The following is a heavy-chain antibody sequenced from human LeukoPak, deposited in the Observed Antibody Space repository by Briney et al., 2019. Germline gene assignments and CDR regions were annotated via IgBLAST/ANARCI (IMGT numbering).Heavy chain of an antibody. V-gene: IGHV4-61*02. CDR2: IYTSGST. CDR3: ARDRMYSSGWYS. J-gene: IGHJ4*02. CDR1: GGSISSGSYY. Sequence: PSQTLSLTCTVSGGSISSGSYYWSWIRQPAGKGPEWIGRIYTSGSTNYNPSLKSRVTISVDTSKNQFSLKLSSVTAADTAVYYCARDRMYSSGWYSWGQGTLVTVSS. D-gene: IGHD6-19*01.